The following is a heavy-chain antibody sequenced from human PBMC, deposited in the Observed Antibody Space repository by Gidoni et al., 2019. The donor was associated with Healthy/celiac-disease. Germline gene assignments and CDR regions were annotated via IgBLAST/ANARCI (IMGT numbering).Heavy chain of an antibody. CDR3: ARGRRDSSSWYYFDY. CDR1: GYTFTGYY. D-gene: IGHD6-13*01. J-gene: IGHJ4*02. CDR2: INPNSGGT. Sequence: QVQLVQSGAEVKKPGASVKVSCKASGYTFTGYYMHWVRQAPGQGLEWMGWINPNSGGTNYAQKFQGWVTMTRDTSISTAYMELSRLRSDDTAVYYCARGRRDSSSWYYFDYWGQGTLVTVSS. V-gene: IGHV1-2*04.